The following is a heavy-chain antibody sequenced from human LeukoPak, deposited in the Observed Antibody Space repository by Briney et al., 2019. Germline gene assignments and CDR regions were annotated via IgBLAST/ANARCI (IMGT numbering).Heavy chain of an antibody. CDR1: GGSISGYH. CDR2: IYYSWTT. D-gene: IGHD3-3*01. Sequence: NPSETLSLTCSVSGGSISGYHWSWIRQTPGKGLEWIGHIYYSWTTYYNPSLESRITISIDTSKNQFSLKLSSVTAADTAVYYCARGRDDFWSGYYINWFDPWGQGTLVTVPS. V-gene: IGHV4-59*08. J-gene: IGHJ5*02. CDR3: ARGRDDFWSGYYINWFDP.